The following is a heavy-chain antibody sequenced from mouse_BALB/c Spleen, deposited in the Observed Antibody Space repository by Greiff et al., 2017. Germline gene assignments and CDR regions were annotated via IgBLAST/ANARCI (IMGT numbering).Heavy chain of an antibody. CDR1: GFTFTDYY. CDR3: ARLYYGYSWFAY. V-gene: IGHV7-3*02. D-gene: IGHD2-2*01. J-gene: IGHJ3*01. Sequence: EVKLMESGGGLVQPGGSLRLSCATSGFTFTDYYMSWVRQPPGKALEWLGFIRNKANGYTTEYSASVKGRFTISRDNSQSILYLQMNTLRAEDSATYYCARLYYGYSWFAYWGQGTLVTVSA. CDR2: IRNKANGYTT.